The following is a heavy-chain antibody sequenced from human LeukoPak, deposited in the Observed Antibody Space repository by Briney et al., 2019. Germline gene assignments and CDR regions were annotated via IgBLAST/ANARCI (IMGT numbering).Heavy chain of an antibody. Sequence: PGGSLILSCAASGFTFSSYWMRRVRQAPGKGLVWVSRINSDGSSTSYADSVKGRFTISRDNAKNTLYLQMNSLRAEDTAVYYCARVKYYFDYWGQGTLVTASS. J-gene: IGHJ4*02. CDR1: GFTFSSYW. CDR3: ARVKYYFDY. CDR2: INSDGSST. V-gene: IGHV3-74*01.